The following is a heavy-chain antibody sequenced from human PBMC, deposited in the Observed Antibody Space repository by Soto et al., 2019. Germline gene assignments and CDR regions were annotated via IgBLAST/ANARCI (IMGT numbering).Heavy chain of an antibody. J-gene: IGHJ4*02. CDR3: ARPRGYSYGLYIDY. D-gene: IGHD5-18*01. CDR1: GGSISSSSYY. CDR2: IYYSGST. Sequence: QLQLQESGPGLVKPSETLSLTCTVSGGSISSSSYYWGWIRQPPGKGLEWIGSIYYSGSTYYNPSLKSRVTISVDTSKNQFSLKLSSVTAADTAVYYCARPRGYSYGLYIDYWGQGTLVTVSS. V-gene: IGHV4-39*01.